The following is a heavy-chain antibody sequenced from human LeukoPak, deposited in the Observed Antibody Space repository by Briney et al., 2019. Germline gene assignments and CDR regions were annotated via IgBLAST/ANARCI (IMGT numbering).Heavy chain of an antibody. CDR3: VKDRCDRATCPEV. Sequence: GGSLRLSCAASGFTFSTYAMSWVRQAPGEGLQWVSGISNSGDSTYYLDSVKGRFTISRDNSKNTLHLQMSSLRAEDTALYYCVKDRCDRATCPEVWGQGTLVTVSS. CDR2: ISNSGDST. D-gene: IGHD1-14*01. CDR1: GFTFSTYA. J-gene: IGHJ4*02. V-gene: IGHV3-23*01.